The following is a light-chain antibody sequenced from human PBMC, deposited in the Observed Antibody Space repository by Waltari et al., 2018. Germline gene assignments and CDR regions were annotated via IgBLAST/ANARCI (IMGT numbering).Light chain of an antibody. Sequence: EIVLTQSPATLSLSPGERATLSCRASQSVSSSLAWYQQKPGQAPGLLIYDASNRATGIPARFSGSGSGTDFTLTISSLQAEDVAVYYCQQYYNTPFTFGPGTKVDVK. J-gene: IGKJ3*01. CDR1: QSVSSS. CDR3: QQYYNTPFT. CDR2: DAS. V-gene: IGKV3-11*01.